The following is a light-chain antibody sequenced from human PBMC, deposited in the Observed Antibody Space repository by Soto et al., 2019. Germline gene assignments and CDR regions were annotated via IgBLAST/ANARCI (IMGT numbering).Light chain of an antibody. Sequence: DIVMTQSPLSPPVTPGEPASISCRSSQSLLNSDDGSTYVDWYMQKPGQSPQLLIYLGSNRASGVPDRFSGSGSDTYFTLEISRVEADDVGVYYCMQPLENFRTFGQGTKVDIK. CDR1: QSLLNSDDGSTY. J-gene: IGKJ1*01. CDR2: LGS. CDR3: MQPLENFRT. V-gene: IGKV2-28*01.